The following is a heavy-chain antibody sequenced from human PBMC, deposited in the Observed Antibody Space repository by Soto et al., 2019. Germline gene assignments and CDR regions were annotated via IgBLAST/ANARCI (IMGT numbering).Heavy chain of an antibody. J-gene: IGHJ4*02. CDR2: ISSSSSYI. CDR3: ARVPMGATYYFDY. Sequence: GGSLRLSCAASGFTFSSYSMNWVRQAPGKGLEWVSSISSSSSYIYYADSVKGRFTISRDNAKNSLYLQMNSLRAEDTAVYYCARVPMGATYYFDYWGQGTLVTVSS. V-gene: IGHV3-21*01. CDR1: GFTFSSYS. D-gene: IGHD1-26*01.